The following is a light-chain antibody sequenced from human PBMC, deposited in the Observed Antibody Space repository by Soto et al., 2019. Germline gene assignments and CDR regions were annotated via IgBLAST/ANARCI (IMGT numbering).Light chain of an antibody. CDR3: QQYISTRT. V-gene: IGKV1-5*03. CDR1: QNIRGW. CDR2: GAS. Sequence: DVQMTQSPSTLSASVGDRVAITCRAGQNIRGWLAWYQQKPGKAPNLLIYGASLLESGVPSRFSGSGYGTEFTLTISSLQPDDFGTYYCQQYISTRTFGQGTRVEVK. J-gene: IGKJ2*01.